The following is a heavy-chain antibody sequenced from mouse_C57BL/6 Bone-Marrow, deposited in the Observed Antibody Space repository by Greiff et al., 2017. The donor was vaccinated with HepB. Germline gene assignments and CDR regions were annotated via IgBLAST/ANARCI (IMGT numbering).Heavy chain of an antibody. CDR2: ISDGGSYT. CDR3: ARDYYGSSLYYFDY. D-gene: IGHD1-1*01. J-gene: IGHJ2*01. Sequence: EVKLMESGGGLVKPGGSLKLSCAASGFTFSSYAMSWVRQTPEKRREWVATISDGGSYTYYPDNVKGRFTISRDNAKNNLYLQMSHLKSEDTAMYYCARDYYGSSLYYFDYWGQGTTLTVSS. V-gene: IGHV5-4*01. CDR1: GFTFSSYA.